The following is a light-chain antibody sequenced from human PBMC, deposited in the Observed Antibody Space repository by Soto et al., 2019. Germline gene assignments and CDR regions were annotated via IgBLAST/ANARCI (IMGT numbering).Light chain of an antibody. J-gene: IGKJ2*01. CDR1: QSITNC. V-gene: IGKV1-5*03. CDR3: QQHNPYPPNT. Sequence: DIQMTQSPSTLSASVGDRVTVTCRASQSITNCLAWYQQKPGKAHKRLSFDASSLRSGVPSRFSGSGSRTECPLTISSLQPEDFATYYCQQHNPYPPNTSGKGTPLEIK. CDR2: DAS.